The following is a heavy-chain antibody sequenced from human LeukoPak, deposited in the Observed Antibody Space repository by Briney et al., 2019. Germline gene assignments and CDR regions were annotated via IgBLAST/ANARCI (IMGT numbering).Heavy chain of an antibody. V-gene: IGHV4-59*01. CDR1: GGSISSYY. CDR3: ARDRTVITNAVYFYGMDV. J-gene: IGHJ6*02. Sequence: SETLSLTCTVSGGSISSYYWSWIRQPPGKGLEWIWYISYSGSTKFNPSLESRVTMPVDTSRNQFSLKLNSVTAADTAVYYCARDRTVITNAVYFYGMDVWGQGTTVTVSS. CDR2: ISYSGST. D-gene: IGHD4-11*01.